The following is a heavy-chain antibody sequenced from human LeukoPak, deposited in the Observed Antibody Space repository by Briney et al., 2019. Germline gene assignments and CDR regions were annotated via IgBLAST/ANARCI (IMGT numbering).Heavy chain of an antibody. V-gene: IGHV3-30*02. D-gene: IGHD1-26*01. Sequence: GGSLRLSRAASGFTFNYYGMHWVRQAPGKGLEWVAFIRYDGSNKYYVESVKGRFTISRDNSKNTLYLQMNSLRAEDTAVYYCAKDQTIVGLYYFDYWGQGTLVTVSS. CDR2: IRYDGSNK. J-gene: IGHJ4*02. CDR3: AKDQTIVGLYYFDY. CDR1: GFTFNYYG.